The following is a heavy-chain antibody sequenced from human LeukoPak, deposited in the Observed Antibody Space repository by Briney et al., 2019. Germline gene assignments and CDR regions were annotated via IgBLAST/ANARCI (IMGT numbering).Heavy chain of an antibody. CDR1: GFAFSSYS. J-gene: IGHJ4*02. Sequence: PGGSLRLSCAASGFAFSSYSMNWVRQAPGKGLEWVAVIWYDGSNKYYADSVKGRFTISRDNSKNTLYLQMNSLRAEDTAVYYCASEDPLAAAGTDYWGQGTLVTVSS. D-gene: IGHD6-13*01. CDR2: IWYDGSNK. V-gene: IGHV3-33*08. CDR3: ASEDPLAAAGTDY.